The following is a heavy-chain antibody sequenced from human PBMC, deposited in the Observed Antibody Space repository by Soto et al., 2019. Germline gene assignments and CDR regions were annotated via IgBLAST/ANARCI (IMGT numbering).Heavy chain of an antibody. CDR1: GFTLSSYW. CDR2: IKQDGSEK. V-gene: IGHV3-7*05. J-gene: IGHJ4*02. D-gene: IGHD1-26*01. CDR3: ARWDGRHFDY. Sequence: GGSLRLSCAASGFTLSSYWMSWVRQAPGKGLEWVANIKQDGSEKYYVDSVKGRFTISRDNAKNSLYLQMNSLRAEDTAVYYCARWDGRHFDYCGEGTLVTVSS.